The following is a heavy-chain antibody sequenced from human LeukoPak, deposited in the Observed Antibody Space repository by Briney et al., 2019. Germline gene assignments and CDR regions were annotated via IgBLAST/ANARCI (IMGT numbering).Heavy chain of an antibody. J-gene: IGHJ4*02. CDR1: GGSISSSDW. V-gene: IGHV4/OR15-8*02. Sequence: SETLSLTCDVSGGSISSSDWWCWVRQPPGKGLEWIGEVHHSGNTKYNPSLKSRITMSMERSKNQYSLQLSSVIAADTAVYYCATLHTENFDYWGQGTLVTVSS. CDR3: ATLHTENFDY. CDR2: VHHSGNT.